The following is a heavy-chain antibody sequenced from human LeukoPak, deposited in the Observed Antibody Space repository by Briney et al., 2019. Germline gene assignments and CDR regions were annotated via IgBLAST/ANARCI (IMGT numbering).Heavy chain of an antibody. CDR1: GFTFTSYG. J-gene: IGHJ4*02. CDR2: IWYDGSNK. V-gene: IGHV3-33*06. CDR3: AKELGSGWSLRSLDY. D-gene: IGHD6-19*01. Sequence: SLRLSCAASGFTFTSYGMHWVRQAPGKGLEWGAVIWYDGSNKYYADSVKGRFTISRDNSKNTLYLQMNSLRAEDTAVYYCAKELGSGWSLRSLDYWGQGTLVTVSS.